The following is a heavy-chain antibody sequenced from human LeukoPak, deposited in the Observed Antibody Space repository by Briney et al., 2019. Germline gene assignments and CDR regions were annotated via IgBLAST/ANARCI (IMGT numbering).Heavy chain of an antibody. V-gene: IGHV4-59*01. D-gene: IGHD3-9*01. CDR2: IYYSGST. CDR3: ASLTNTTGYIPWYFDL. CDR1: GGSISSYY. Sequence: SETLSLTCTVSGGSISSYYWSWIRQPPGKGLEWIGYIYYSGSTNYNPSLKSRVTISLDKSKNQVSLKLSSVTAADTAIYYCASLTNTTGYIPWYFDLWGRGTLVTVSS. J-gene: IGHJ2*01.